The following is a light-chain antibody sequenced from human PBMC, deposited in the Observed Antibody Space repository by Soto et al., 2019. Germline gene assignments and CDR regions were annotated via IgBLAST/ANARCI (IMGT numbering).Light chain of an antibody. V-gene: IGKV3-20*01. CDR3: QQYGSPPYT. Sequence: EIVLTQSPGTLSLSPGERATFSCRASQSVSSTYLAWYQHKPGQAPRLLIYGASSRATGIPDRFSGSGSGTDFTLTITRLEPEDFAVYYCQQYGSPPYTFGQGTKLEI. CDR1: QSVSSTY. CDR2: GAS. J-gene: IGKJ2*01.